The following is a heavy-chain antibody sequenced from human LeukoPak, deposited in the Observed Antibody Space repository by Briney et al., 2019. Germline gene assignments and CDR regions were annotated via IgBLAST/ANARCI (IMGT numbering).Heavy chain of an antibody. CDR2: ISSSSSYT. CDR1: GFTFSDYY. D-gene: IGHD3-3*01. CDR3: ARLNGNDFWSGYYKAWFDP. J-gene: IGHJ5*02. V-gene: IGHV3-11*06. Sequence: AGGSLRLSCAASGFTFSDYYMSWIRQAPGKGLEWVSYISSSSSYTNYADSVKGRFTISRDNAKNSLYLQMNSLRAEDTAVYYCARLNGNDFWSGYYKAWFDPWGQGTLVTVSS.